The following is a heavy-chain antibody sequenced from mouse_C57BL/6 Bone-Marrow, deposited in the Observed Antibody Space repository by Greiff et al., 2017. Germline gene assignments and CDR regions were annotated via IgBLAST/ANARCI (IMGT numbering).Heavy chain of an antibody. V-gene: IGHV1-80*01. Sequence: VQLQQSGAELVKPGASVKISCKASGYAFSSYWMNWVKQRPGKGLEWIGQIYPGDGDTNYNGKFKGKATLTADKSSSTAYMQLSSLTTKVSAVYFCAPGWDYYGSSFDYGGQGTTLTVSS. D-gene: IGHD1-1*01. J-gene: IGHJ2*01. CDR3: APGWDYYGSSFDY. CDR1: GYAFSSYW. CDR2: IYPGDGDT.